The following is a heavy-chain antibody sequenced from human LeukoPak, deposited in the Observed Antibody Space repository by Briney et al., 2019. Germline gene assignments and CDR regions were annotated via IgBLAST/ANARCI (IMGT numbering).Heavy chain of an antibody. V-gene: IGHV3-74*01. J-gene: IGHJ4*02. D-gene: IGHD3-10*01. Sequence: PGGSLRLSCAASGFTFSTYWMHWVRQAPGKGLVWLSRINSDGSSTNYADSVKGRFTISRDNAKNTLYLQMNSLRAEDTAAYYCARDYYASGSPNDHWGQGTLVTVSS. CDR3: ARDYYASGSPNDH. CDR2: INSDGSST. CDR1: GFTFSTYW.